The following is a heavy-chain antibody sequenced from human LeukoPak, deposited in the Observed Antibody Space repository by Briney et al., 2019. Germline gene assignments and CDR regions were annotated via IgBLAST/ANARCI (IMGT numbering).Heavy chain of an antibody. CDR2: IHYSGST. CDR1: GGSISSSSYY. D-gene: IGHD5-18*01. J-gene: IGHJ4*02. Sequence: SETLSLTCTVSGGSISSSSYYWGWIRQPPGKGLEWVGTIHYSGSTYYNPSLKSRVTISVDTSKIHFSLRLGSVTAADTAVYYCARVSPAMAHDYWGQGTLVTVSS. CDR3: ARVSPAMAHDY. V-gene: IGHV4-39*02.